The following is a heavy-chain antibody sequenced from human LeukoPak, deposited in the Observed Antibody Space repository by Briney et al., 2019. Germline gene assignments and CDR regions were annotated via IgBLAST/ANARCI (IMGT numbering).Heavy chain of an antibody. CDR1: GGSISSYY. D-gene: IGHD6-6*01. Sequence: PSETLSLTCTVSGGSISSYYWSWIRQPPGKGLEWIGYIYYSGSTNYNPSLKSRVTISVDTSKNQFSLKLSSVTAADTAVYYCARKRKNSSSSYYDYYGMDVWGQGTTVTVSS. CDR2: IYYSGST. CDR3: ARKRKNSSSSYYDYYGMDV. V-gene: IGHV4-59*01. J-gene: IGHJ6*02.